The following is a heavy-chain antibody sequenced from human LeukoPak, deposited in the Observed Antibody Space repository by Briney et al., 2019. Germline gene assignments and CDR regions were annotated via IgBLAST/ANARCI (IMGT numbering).Heavy chain of an antibody. Sequence: SLRLSCAASGFTFDDYAMHWVRQAPGEGLEWVSGISWNSGSIGYADSVKGRFTISRDNAKNSLYLQMNSLRAEDMALYYCAKEAHKSVVVTGGDAFDIWGQGTMVTVSS. CDR1: GFTFDDYA. V-gene: IGHV3-9*03. CDR3: AKEAHKSVVVTGGDAFDI. J-gene: IGHJ3*02. D-gene: IGHD2-21*02. CDR2: ISWNSGSI.